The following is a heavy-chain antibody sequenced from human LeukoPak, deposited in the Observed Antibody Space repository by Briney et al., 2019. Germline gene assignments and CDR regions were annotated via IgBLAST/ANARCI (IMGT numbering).Heavy chain of an antibody. V-gene: IGHV4-31*03. D-gene: IGHD3-16*01. CDR3: AREITRPRSFDY. Sequence: SQTLSLTCTVSGGSISSGGYYWSWIRQHPGKGLEWIGYIYYSGSTYYNPSLKSRVTISVDTSKNQFSLKLSSVTAADTAVYYCAREITRPRSFDYWGQGTLVTVSS. J-gene: IGHJ4*02. CDR2: IYYSGST. CDR1: GGSISSGGYY.